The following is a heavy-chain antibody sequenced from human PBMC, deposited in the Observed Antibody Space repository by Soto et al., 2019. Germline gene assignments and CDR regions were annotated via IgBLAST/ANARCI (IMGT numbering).Heavy chain of an antibody. CDR3: ARGVAATGWFDP. J-gene: IGHJ5*02. CDR2: MNPNSGNT. CDR1: GYTFTSYD. D-gene: IGHD2-15*01. Sequence: ASVKVSCKASGYTFTSYDINWVRQATGQGLEWMGWMNPNSGNTGYAQKFQGRVTMTRNTSISTAYMELSGLRSEDTAVYYCARGVAATGWFDPWGQGTLVTVSS. V-gene: IGHV1-8*01.